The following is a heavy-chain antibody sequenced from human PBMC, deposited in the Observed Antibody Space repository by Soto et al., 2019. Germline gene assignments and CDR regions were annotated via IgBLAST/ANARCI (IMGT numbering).Heavy chain of an antibody. Sequence: GSLRLSCAASGFTFSSYWMHWVRQAPGKGLVWVSRINSDGSSTSYADSVKGRLTISRDNAKNTLYLQMNSLRAEDTAVYYCARVYYYGSGSYSDAFDIWGQGTMVTVSS. CDR1: GFTFSSYW. V-gene: IGHV3-74*01. J-gene: IGHJ3*02. CDR3: ARVYYYGSGSYSDAFDI. D-gene: IGHD3-10*01. CDR2: INSDGSST.